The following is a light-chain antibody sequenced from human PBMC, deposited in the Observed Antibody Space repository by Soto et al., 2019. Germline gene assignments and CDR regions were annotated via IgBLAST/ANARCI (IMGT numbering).Light chain of an antibody. V-gene: IGKV1-5*01. Sequence: DIQMTQSPSMLSASVGDRVTIACRASQSIRRWLAWYQQKPGKAPKLLIFDASTLESGVTSRFSGRGSETEFTHTVSSLRPDDFATCDCQYSYSTPFSFGPGTKVDIK. CDR2: DAS. CDR1: QSIRRW. J-gene: IGKJ3*01. CDR3: QYSYSTPFS.